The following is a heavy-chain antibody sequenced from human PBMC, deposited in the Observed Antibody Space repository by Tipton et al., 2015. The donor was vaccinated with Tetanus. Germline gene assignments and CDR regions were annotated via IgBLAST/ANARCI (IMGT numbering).Heavy chain of an antibody. Sequence: SLRLSCAASGFSVANHWMSWVRQAPGKGLEWVANIREDGGETKYVDSVKGRFTISRDNAKNSFYLQMSSLRVEDTAVYYCARDRGEQWTNFYYMDVWGKGRTVIVSS. CDR3: ARDRGEQWTNFYYMDV. V-gene: IGHV3-7*03. CDR2: IREDGGET. CDR1: GFSVANHW. D-gene: IGHD6-19*01. J-gene: IGHJ6*03.